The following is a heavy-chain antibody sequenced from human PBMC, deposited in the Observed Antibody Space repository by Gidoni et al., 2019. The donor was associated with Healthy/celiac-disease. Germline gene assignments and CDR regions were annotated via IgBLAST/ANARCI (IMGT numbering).Heavy chain of an antibody. V-gene: IGHV3-73*01. Sequence: EVQLVESGGGLVQPGGSLKLSCAASGFTFSGSAMHWVRQASGKGLEWVGRIRSKDNSYATAYAASVKGRFTISRDDSKNTAYLQMNSLKTEDTAVYYCTAVGATYNFDYWGQGTLVTVSS. CDR3: TAVGATYNFDY. D-gene: IGHD1-26*01. J-gene: IGHJ4*02. CDR1: GFTFSGSA. CDR2: IRSKDNSYAT.